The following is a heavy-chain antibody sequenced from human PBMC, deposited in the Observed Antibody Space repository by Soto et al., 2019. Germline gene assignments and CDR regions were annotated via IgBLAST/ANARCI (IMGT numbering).Heavy chain of an antibody. Sequence: KGLEWVGRIKSKTDGGTTDYAAPVKGRFTISRDDSKNTLYLQMNSLKTEDTAVYYCTTVPRLFVFFFQAEDGIRYTVPVSAFLLNRSSDL. CDR2: IKSKTDGGTT. CDR3: TTVPRLFVFFFQAEDGIRYTVPVSAFLLNRSSDL. D-gene: IGHD3-9*01. V-gene: IGHV3-15*07. J-gene: IGHJ2*01.